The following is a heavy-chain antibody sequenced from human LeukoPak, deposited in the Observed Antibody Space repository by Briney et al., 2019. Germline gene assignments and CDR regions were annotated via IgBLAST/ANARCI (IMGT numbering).Heavy chain of an antibody. CDR2: LVSGGAP. CDR1: GFTFSSYA. CDR3: AKRLGAGGYFDY. Sequence: GGSLRLSCAASGFTFSSYAMSWVRQAPGKGLEWVSALVSGGAPYYADSVKGRFTMSRDNSKNTLYLQVNSLRAEDTAVYYCAKRLGAGGYFDYWGQGTLVTVSS. D-gene: IGHD6-13*01. J-gene: IGHJ4*02. V-gene: IGHV3-23*01.